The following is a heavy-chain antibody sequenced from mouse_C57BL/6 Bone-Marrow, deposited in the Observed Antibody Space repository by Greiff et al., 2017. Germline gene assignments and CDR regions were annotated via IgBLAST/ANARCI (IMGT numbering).Heavy chain of an antibody. Sequence: QVQLQQSGAELVKPGASVKLSCKASGYTFTSSWMHWVKQRPGRGLEWIGRVDPNSGGTKYNEKFKSKATLTVDKPSSTAYMQLNSRTSEDSAVYYCARSESLITTVVATHYGGQGTTRTVSA. V-gene: IGHV1-72*01. J-gene: IGHJ2*01. CDR3: ARSESLITTVVATHY. D-gene: IGHD1-1*01. CDR1: GYTFTSSW. CDR2: VDPNSGGT.